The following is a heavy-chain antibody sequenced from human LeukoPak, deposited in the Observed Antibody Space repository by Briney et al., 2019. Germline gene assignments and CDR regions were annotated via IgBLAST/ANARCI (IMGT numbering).Heavy chain of an antibody. CDR3: ARGSNWKGAFDI. CDR1: GYTFTSYD. Sequence: ASVKVSCKAFGYTFTSYDINWVRQATGQGLEWMGWMNPNSGNTGYAQKFQGRVTMTRNTSISTAYMELSSLRSDDTAVYYCARGSNWKGAFDIWGQGTMVTVSS. V-gene: IGHV1-8*01. D-gene: IGHD1-20*01. J-gene: IGHJ3*02. CDR2: MNPNSGNT.